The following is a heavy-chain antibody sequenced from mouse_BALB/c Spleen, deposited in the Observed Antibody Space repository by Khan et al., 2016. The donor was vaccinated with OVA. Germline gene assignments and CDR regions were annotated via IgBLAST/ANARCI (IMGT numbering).Heavy chain of an antibody. V-gene: IGHV6-6*01. CDR2: IRSKTYNPAT. Sequence: EVKLEESGGGLVQPGGSMKLSCAASGFTFSDAWMNWVRQSPERGLEWVAEIRSKTYNPATYYAESVKGRFSIARDDSKSSVSLQMNNLRVEDTGIYSCILYGYDQDVHGMDYWGQGTAVTVSS. CDR1: GFTFSDAW. J-gene: IGHJ4*01. CDR3: ILYGYDQDVHGMDY. D-gene: IGHD2-2*01.